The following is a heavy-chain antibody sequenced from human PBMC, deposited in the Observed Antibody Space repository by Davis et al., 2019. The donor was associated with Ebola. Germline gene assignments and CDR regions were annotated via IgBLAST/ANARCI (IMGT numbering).Heavy chain of an antibody. D-gene: IGHD3-16*02. CDR3: ARDLLYDYIWGSYRSEYYFDY. J-gene: IGHJ4*02. CDR2: IYHSGST. CDR1: GGSISSSNW. Sequence: SETLSLTCAVSGGSISSSNWWSWVRQPPGKGLEWIGEIYHSGSTNYNPSLKSRVTISVDKSKNQFSLKLSSVTAADTAVYYCARDLLYDYIWGSYRSEYYFDYWGQGTLATVSS. V-gene: IGHV4-4*02.